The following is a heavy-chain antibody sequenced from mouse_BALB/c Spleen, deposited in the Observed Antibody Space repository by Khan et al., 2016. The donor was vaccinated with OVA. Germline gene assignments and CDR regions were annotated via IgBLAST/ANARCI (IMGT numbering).Heavy chain of an antibody. Sequence: VQLVESGPGLVAPSQSLSITCTISGFSLTNYGVHWVRQPPGKGLEWLGVIWSGGNTDYSAPFISRLSISKDNSKSQIFLKMNSLQTDDTAMYYCARQPYYHYYIMDYWGQGTSDTVSS. J-gene: IGHJ4*01. CDR2: IWSGGNT. CDR3: ARQPYYHYYIMDY. D-gene: IGHD2-10*01. CDR1: GFSLTNYG. V-gene: IGHV2-6-1*01.